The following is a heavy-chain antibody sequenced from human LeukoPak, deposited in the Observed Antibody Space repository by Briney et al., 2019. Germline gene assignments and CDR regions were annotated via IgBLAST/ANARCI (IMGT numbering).Heavy chain of an antibody. CDR3: ARVSSSWYQDWYFDL. CDR1: GVSISSSSYY. CDR2: IYSSGST. J-gene: IGHJ2*01. D-gene: IGHD6-13*01. Sequence: PSETLSLTCNVSGVSISSSSYYWGWIRQPPGKGLEWIGSIYSSGSTYYNSPLKSRVTMSVDTSKNQFSLKLNSVTAADTAVYYCARVSSSWYQDWYFDLWGRGTLVTVSS. V-gene: IGHV4-39*07.